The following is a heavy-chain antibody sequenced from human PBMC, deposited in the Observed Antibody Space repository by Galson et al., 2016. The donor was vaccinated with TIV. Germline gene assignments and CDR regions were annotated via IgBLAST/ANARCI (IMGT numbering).Heavy chain of an antibody. CDR2: ITPIFGTT. CDR1: GVIFRNFA. Sequence: SVKVSCKASGVIFRNFAITWVRQAPGQGLEWMGRITPIFGTTKYAQKFQGRVTLTADDSTSTAYMELSFLRSEDTAIYYCARVGGEFYDSSGYYDSWGQGTLVSVSS. CDR3: ARVGGEFYDSSGYYDS. V-gene: IGHV1-69*13. D-gene: IGHD3-22*01. J-gene: IGHJ4*02.